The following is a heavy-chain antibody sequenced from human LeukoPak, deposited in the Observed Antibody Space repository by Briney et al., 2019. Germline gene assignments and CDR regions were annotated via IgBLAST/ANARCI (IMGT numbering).Heavy chain of an antibody. V-gene: IGHV4-34*01. J-gene: IGHJ4*02. Sequence: PSETLSLTCAVYGGSFSGYYWSWIRQPPGKGLEWIGEINHSGSTNYNPSLKSRVTISVDTSKNQFSLKLSSVTAADTAVSYCARVQGYCSGGSCYGNDYWGQGTLVTVSS. CDR2: INHSGST. CDR3: ARVQGYCSGGSCYGNDY. D-gene: IGHD2-15*01. CDR1: GGSFSGYY.